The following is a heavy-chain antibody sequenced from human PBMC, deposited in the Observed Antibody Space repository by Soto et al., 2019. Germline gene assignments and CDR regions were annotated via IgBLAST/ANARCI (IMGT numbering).Heavy chain of an antibody. Sequence: TGGSLRLSCAAYGFGFRSNWMSWVRQAPGKGLEWVANIKEDGSEEYYVDSVKGRFTISRDNAQNSLYLQMNSLRAEDTALYYCFNVAFGYWGQGTLVTVSS. CDR1: GFGFRSNW. CDR3: FNVAFGY. J-gene: IGHJ4*02. V-gene: IGHV3-7*01. CDR2: IKEDGSEE.